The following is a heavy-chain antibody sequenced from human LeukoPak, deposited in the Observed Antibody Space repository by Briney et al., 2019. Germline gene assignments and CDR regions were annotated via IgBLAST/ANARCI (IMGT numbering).Heavy chain of an antibody. J-gene: IGHJ4*02. V-gene: IGHV4-59*01. CDR2: IYHSGST. D-gene: IGHD3-10*01. CDR3: ARGSLGRAVMFFDY. Sequence: SESLSLTCTVSGGSIRSYYWSWIRQPPGKGLEWMGYIYHSGSTNNYPSLKNRLTMSLDTSKNQFSLKLSSATAADTAVYYCARGSLGRAVMFFDYWGQGTLVTVSS. CDR1: GGSIRSYY.